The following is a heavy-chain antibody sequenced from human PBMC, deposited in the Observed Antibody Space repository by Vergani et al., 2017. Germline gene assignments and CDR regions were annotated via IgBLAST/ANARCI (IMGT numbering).Heavy chain of an antibody. CDR3: ARDRMVRGASDLDY. Sequence: QVQLVESGGTLVKPGGSLRLSCAASGFSFSDYYMSWIRQAPGKGLEWVSYISTSSYYTIYADSVKGRFTISRDNAKNALYLQMNSLRAEDTAVYYCARDRMVRGASDLDYWGQGTLVAVSS. V-gene: IGHV3-11*05. CDR1: GFSFSDYY. D-gene: IGHD3-10*01. J-gene: IGHJ4*02. CDR2: ISTSSYYT.